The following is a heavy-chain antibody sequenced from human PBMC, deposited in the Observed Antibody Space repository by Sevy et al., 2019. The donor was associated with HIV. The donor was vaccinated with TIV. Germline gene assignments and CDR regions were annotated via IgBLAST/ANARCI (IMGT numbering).Heavy chain of an antibody. J-gene: IGHJ4*02. CDR3: ARLNPRGYSYGYGGYFDY. CDR1: GGSFSGYY. D-gene: IGHD5-18*01. V-gene: IGHV4-34*01. CDR2: INHSGST. Sequence: SETLSLTCAVYGGSFSGYYWSWIRQPPGKGLEWIGEINHSGSTNYNPSLKSRVTISVDTSKNQFSLKLSSVTAADTAVYYCARLNPRGYSYGYGGYFDYWGQGTLVTVSS.